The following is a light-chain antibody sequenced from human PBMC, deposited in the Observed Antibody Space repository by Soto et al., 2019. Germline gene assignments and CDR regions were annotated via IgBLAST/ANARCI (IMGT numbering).Light chain of an antibody. CDR1: SGHSSYA. V-gene: IGLV4-69*01. CDR3: QTWGTGIKV. CDR2: LNSDGSH. J-gene: IGLJ2*01. Sequence: QLVLTQSPSASASLGASVKLTCTLSSGHSSYAIAWNQQQPEKGPRYLMKLNSDGSHSKGDGIPDRFSGSSSGAERYLTISSIQSADEADYYCQTWGTGIKVFGGGTKLTVL.